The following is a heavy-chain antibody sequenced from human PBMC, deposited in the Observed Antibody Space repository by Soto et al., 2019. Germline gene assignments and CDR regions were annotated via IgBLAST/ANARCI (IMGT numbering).Heavy chain of an antibody. CDR2: IDWDDEK. CDR1: GFSLSTSGMC. J-gene: IGHJ4*02. Sequence: SGPTLVNPTQTLALTCTFSGFSLSTSGMCVSWIRQPPGKALEWLALIDWDDEKYYSTSLKTRLTISKDTSKNQVVLTMTNMDPVDTATYYCARTTLTYYYDSSGYHFDYWGQGTLVTVSS. CDR3: ARTTLTYYYDSSGYHFDY. V-gene: IGHV2-70*01. D-gene: IGHD3-22*01.